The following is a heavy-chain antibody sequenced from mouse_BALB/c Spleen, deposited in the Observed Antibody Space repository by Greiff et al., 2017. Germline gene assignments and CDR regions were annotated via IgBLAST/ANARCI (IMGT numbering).Heavy chain of an antibody. CDR3: ARGLRFYAMDY. Sequence: QVQLQQSGAELVKPGASVKMSCKASGYTFTSYNMHWVKQTPGQGLEWIGAIYPGNGDTSYNQKFKGKATLTADKSSSTAYMQLSSLTSEDSAVYYCARGLRFYAMDYWGQGTSVTVSS. J-gene: IGHJ4*01. D-gene: IGHD2-2*01. CDR1: GYTFTSYN. V-gene: IGHV1-12*01. CDR2: IYPGNGDT.